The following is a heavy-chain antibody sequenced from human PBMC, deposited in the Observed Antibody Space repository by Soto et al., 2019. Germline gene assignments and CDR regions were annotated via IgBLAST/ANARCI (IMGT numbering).Heavy chain of an antibody. D-gene: IGHD3-3*01. CDR1: GFTFSSYG. V-gene: IGHV3-30*18. CDR2: ISYDGSNK. Sequence: GGSLRLSCAASGFTFSSYGMHWVRQAPGKGLEWVAVISYDGSNKYYADSVKGRFTISRDNSKNTLYLQMNSLRAEDTAVYYCAKGLGDNNRFDPWGQGTLVTVSS. J-gene: IGHJ5*02. CDR3: AKGLGDNNRFDP.